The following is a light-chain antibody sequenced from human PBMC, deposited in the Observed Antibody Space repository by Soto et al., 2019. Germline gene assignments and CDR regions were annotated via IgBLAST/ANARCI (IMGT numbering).Light chain of an antibody. V-gene: IGLV1-44*01. Sequence: QSVLTQPTSASGTPGQRVSISCSGSASNIGSQSVNWYQHLPGASPKLLIYANTQRPSGVPDRFSASKSGTSASLAISGLQSDDEADYYCAAWDDTVNGWVFGGGTKVTVL. CDR1: ASNIGSQS. CDR2: ANT. J-gene: IGLJ3*02. CDR3: AAWDDTVNGWV.